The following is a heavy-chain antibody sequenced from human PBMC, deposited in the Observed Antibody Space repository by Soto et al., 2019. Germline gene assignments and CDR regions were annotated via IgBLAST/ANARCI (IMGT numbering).Heavy chain of an antibody. Sequence: LKISCKGSGYSFTSYLISWVRQMPGKGLEWMGRIDPSDSYTNYSPSFQGHVTISADKSISTAYLQWSSLKASDTAMYYCARRGLGAAGMDVWGQGTTVTVSS. D-gene: IGHD3-10*01. CDR1: GYSFTSYL. J-gene: IGHJ6*02. V-gene: IGHV5-10-1*01. CDR2: IDPSDSYT. CDR3: ARRGLGAAGMDV.